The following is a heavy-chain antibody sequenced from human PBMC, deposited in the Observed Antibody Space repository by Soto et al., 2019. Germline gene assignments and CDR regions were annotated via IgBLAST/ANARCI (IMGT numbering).Heavy chain of an antibody. V-gene: IGHV1-18*01. CDR3: ATRSPAFDF. J-gene: IGHJ4*02. CDR2: ISTSKGNT. Sequence: QVQLVQSGPEVKKPGASVKVSCKTSGYTFTSYGIAWVRQAPGQGLEWMGWISTSKGNTNYAQKFQGRVTMTTDTSTSTAYMELRSLRSDDTAVYYCATRSPAFDFWGQGTLDTVSS. CDR1: GYTFTSYG.